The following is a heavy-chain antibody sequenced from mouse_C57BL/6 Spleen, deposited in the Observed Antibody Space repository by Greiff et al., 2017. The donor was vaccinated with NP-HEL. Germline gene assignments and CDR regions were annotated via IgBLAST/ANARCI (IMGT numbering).Heavy chain of an antibody. Sequence: VQLQQSGAELVKPGASVKLSCTASGFNIKDYYMHWVKQRTEQGLEWIGRIDPEDGETTYAQKFQGKATITADTSSNTAYLQLSSLTHADTAVDYWARGDYYGSSYDAMDYWGQGTSVTVSS. V-gene: IGHV14-2*01. CDR3: ARGDYYGSSYDAMDY. CDR1: GFNIKDYY. J-gene: IGHJ4*01. D-gene: IGHD1-1*01. CDR2: IDPEDGET.